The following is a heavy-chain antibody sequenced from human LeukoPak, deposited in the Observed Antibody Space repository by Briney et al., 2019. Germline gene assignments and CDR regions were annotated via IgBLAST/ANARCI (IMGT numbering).Heavy chain of an antibody. CDR3: ARDMQLST. CDR1: GFTFSGSA. V-gene: IGHV3-23*01. CDR2: ISYSGANS. Sequence: GGSLRLSCAASGFTFSGSAMSWVRQAPGEGLERVSLISYSGANSYYTDSVRGRFTISRDNSKDTLFLQMNSLRAEDTAIYYCARDMQLSTWGRGTMVTVSS. J-gene: IGHJ3*01. D-gene: IGHD3-16*02.